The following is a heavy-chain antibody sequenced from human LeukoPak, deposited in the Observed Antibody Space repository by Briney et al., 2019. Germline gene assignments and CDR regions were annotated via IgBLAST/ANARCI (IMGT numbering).Heavy chain of an antibody. CDR1: GFTFSSYS. CDR3: ARVGWSGYYDTDY. D-gene: IGHD3-3*01. J-gene: IGHJ4*02. CDR2: ISSSSSYI. Sequence: GGSLRLSCAASGFTFSSYSMNWVRQAPGKGLEWVSSISSSSSYIYYADSVKGRFTISRDNAKNSLYLQMNSLRAEDTAVYYYARVGWSGYYDTDYWGQGTLVTVSS. V-gene: IGHV3-21*01.